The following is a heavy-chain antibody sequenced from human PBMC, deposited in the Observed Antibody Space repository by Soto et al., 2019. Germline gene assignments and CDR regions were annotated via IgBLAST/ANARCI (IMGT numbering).Heavy chain of an antibody. CDR2: ISPVFGTA. D-gene: IGHD5-12*01. V-gene: IGHV1-69*01. J-gene: IGHJ6*02. CDR3: AGVLLVDIVSTSVGYYYYGMDV. Sequence: QVQLVQSGAEVKKPGSSVKVSCEASGGTFSSDAISWVRQAPGQGLEWMGGISPVFGTAHYAQKFQGRVTITADESTSTAYMELSSLRSADTAVYYCAGVLLVDIVSTSVGYYYYGMDVWGQGTTVTVSS. CDR1: GGTFSSDA.